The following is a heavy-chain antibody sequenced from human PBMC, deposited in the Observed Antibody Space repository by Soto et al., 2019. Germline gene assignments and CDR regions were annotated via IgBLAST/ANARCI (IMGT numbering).Heavy chain of an antibody. V-gene: IGHV4-34*01. J-gene: IGHJ6*02. CDR1: GGSFSGYY. Sequence: SETLSLTCAVYGGSFSGYYWSWIRQPPGKGLEWIGEINHSGSTNYNPSLKSRVTISVDTSKNQFSLKLSSATAADTAVYYCARGPLRYSYGYYYYGMDVWGQGTTVTVSS. CDR2: INHSGST. CDR3: ARGPLRYSYGYYYYGMDV. D-gene: IGHD5-18*01.